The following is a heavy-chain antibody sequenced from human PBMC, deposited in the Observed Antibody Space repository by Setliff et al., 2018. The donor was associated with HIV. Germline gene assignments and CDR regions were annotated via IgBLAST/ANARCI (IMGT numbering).Heavy chain of an antibody. J-gene: IGHJ6*03. V-gene: IGHV4-61*09. CDR3: ALGMVRGARYYHYYYMDV. D-gene: IGHD3-10*01. CDR1: GGSISSGSYY. Sequence: LSLTCTVSGGSISSGSYYWSWIRQPAGKGLEWIGHIYTSGSTNYNPSLKSRVTISADTSENQFSLKLRSVTAADTAVYYCALGMVRGARYYHYYYMDVWGKGTTVTVSS. CDR2: IYTSGST.